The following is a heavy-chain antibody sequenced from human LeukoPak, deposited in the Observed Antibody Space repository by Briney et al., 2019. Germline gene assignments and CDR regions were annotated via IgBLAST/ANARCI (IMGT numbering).Heavy chain of an antibody. CDR2: ISYDGSNK. Sequence: HPGGSLRLSCAASGFTFSDYGMHWVRQAPGKGLEWVALISYDGSNKYYADSVKGRFTISRDTSKNTLHLQMDSLRVEDTAMYYCARYYGSGSLDYWGQGTLVTVSS. CDR1: GFTFSDYG. V-gene: IGHV3-30*03. CDR3: ARYYGSGSLDY. J-gene: IGHJ4*02. D-gene: IGHD3-10*01.